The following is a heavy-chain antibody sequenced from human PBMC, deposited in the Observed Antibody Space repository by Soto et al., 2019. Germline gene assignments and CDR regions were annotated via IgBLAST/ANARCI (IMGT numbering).Heavy chain of an antibody. V-gene: IGHV2-5*02. CDR1: GFSLTTSGVG. D-gene: IGHD3-3*01. J-gene: IGHJ4*02. CDR2: IYWDDDK. Sequence: QITLNESGPTQVKPRQTLTLTCTFSGFSLTTSGVGVGWIRQSPGKAPEWLALIYWDDDKRYSPFLKSRLTITKDTSKNQVVLTMADLDPADTATYYFAHRFLRTVFGWVTTSAIYFDFWGQGTPVAVSS. CDR3: AHRFLRTVFGWVTTSAIYFDF.